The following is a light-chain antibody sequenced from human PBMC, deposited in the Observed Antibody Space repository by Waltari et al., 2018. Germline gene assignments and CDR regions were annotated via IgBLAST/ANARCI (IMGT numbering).Light chain of an antibody. CDR3: SSHTSSRTRV. CDR2: DVT. CDR1: SSDVGAYDY. Sequence: QSALTQPASVSGSPGQSITISCTGTSSDVGAYDYVFWYQQHPGKVPKLMIYDVTYRPSGISNRFSGSKSGITAFLTISGLQAEDEADYYCSSHTSSRTRVFGGGTELTVL. J-gene: IGLJ3*02. V-gene: IGLV2-14*03.